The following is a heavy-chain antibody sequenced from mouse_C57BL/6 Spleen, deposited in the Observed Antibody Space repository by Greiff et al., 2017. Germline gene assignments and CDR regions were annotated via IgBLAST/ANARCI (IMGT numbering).Heavy chain of an antibody. CDR2: IDPSDSET. Sequence: QVQLKQPGAELVRPGSSVKLSCKASGYTFTSYWMHWVEQRPIQGLEWIGNIDPSDSETHYNQKFKDKATLTVDKSSSTAYLQLSSLTSEDSAVYYCARFAYYEDAMDYWGQGTSVTVSS. D-gene: IGHD2-10*01. V-gene: IGHV1-52*01. J-gene: IGHJ4*01. CDR3: ARFAYYEDAMDY. CDR1: GYTFTSYW.